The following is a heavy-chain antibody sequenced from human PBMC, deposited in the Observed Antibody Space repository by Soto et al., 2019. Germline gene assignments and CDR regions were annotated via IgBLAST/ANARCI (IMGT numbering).Heavy chain of an antibody. CDR1: GFTFSSCA. Sequence: PGGSLRLSCAASGFTFSSCAMSWVRQAPGKGLEWVSAISGSGGSTYYADSVKGRFTISRDNSKNTLYLQMNSLRAEDTAVYYCAKGVGSSGSTEAFDIWGQGTMVTVSS. J-gene: IGHJ3*02. D-gene: IGHD3-22*01. CDR3: AKGVGSSGSTEAFDI. V-gene: IGHV3-23*01. CDR2: ISGSGGST.